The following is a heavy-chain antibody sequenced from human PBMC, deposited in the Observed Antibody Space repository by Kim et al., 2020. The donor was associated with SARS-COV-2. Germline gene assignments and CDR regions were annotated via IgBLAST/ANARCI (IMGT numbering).Heavy chain of an antibody. D-gene: IGHD4-17*01. V-gene: IGHV4-34*01. J-gene: IGHJ6*02. Sequence: SETLSLTCAVYGWSFSGYYWSGIRQPPGKGLEWIGEINHSGSTNYNPSLKSRVTISVDTSKNQFSLKLSSVTAADTAVYYCTRGRGGTTVVTLGLGYYYYYGMDVWGQGTKVTVPS. CDR2: INHSGST. CDR3: TRGRGGTTVVTLGLGYYYYYGMDV. CDR1: GWSFSGYY.